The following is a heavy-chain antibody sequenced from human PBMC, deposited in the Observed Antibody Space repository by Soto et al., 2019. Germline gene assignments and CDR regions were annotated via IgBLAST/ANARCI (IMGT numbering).Heavy chain of an antibody. CDR3: ARAGLLRGFVITGLDW. CDR1: GFSFNDYP. J-gene: IGHJ4*02. CDR2: ISSDGKNT. Sequence: QVQLVESGGGVVQPRRSLRLSCAASGFSFNDYPLCWVRQAPGKGLEWLAFISSDGKNTFHADSVKGRFTISRDNSGNALYLQMNSLKIEDTALYFCARAGLLRGFVITGLDWWGQGTLVTVS. V-gene: IGHV3-30*04. D-gene: IGHD3-10*01.